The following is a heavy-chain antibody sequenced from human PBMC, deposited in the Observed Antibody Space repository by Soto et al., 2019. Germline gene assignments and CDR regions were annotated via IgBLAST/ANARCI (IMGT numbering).Heavy chain of an antibody. V-gene: IGHV3-30*18. D-gene: IGHD6-6*01. Sequence: GGSLRLSCAASGFTFSSYGMHWVRQAPGKGLEWVAVISYDGSNKYYADSVKGRFTISRDNSKNTLYLQMNSLRAEDTAVYYCAKDLSSSFDYWGQGTLVTVSS. CDR2: ISYDGSNK. CDR3: AKDLSSSFDY. J-gene: IGHJ4*02. CDR1: GFTFSSYG.